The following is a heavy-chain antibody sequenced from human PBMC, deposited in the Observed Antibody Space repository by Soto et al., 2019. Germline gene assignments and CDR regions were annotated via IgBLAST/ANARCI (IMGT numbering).Heavy chain of an antibody. CDR3: ARVLSGTRSFDY. D-gene: IGHD5-12*01. V-gene: IGHV3-11*05. J-gene: IGHJ4*02. CDR2: ITTTGNYT. CDR1: GFSLSAYY. Sequence: QVQLVESGGGLVKPGGSLRLSCAASGFSLSAYYMTWIRQAPGKGLEWLSYITTTGNYTDYADSVKGRLTTSRDNAKNSLYLQMNSLRADDTAVYYCARVLSGTRSFDYWGQGTLVTVSS.